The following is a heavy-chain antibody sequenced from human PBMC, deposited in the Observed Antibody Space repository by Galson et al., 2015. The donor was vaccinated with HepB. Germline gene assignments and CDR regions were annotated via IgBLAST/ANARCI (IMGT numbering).Heavy chain of an antibody. V-gene: IGHV3-74*01. J-gene: IGHJ4*02. CDR1: GFTFSSYW. D-gene: IGHD6-19*01. Sequence: SLRLSCAASGFTFSSYWMHWVRQAPGKGLVWVSRINSDGSSTSYADSVKGRFTISRDNAKNTLYLQMNSLRAEDTAVYYCARASSGWEIDYWGQGTLVTVSS. CDR3: ARASSGWEIDY. CDR2: INSDGSST.